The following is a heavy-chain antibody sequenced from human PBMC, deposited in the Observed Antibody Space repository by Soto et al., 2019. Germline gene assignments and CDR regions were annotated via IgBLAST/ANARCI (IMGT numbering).Heavy chain of an antibody. CDR3: AKEGVSVSTSCSRCYGLEV. V-gene: IGHV3-30*18. Sequence: QVQLVESGGGVVQPGRSLRLSCAASRFTFSTYGMHWVRQAPGKGLEWVAALSHDGSNKYYAGSVKGRFTISRDNSKNTLYLEMDSLRLDDTAVYYCAKEGVSVSTSCSRCYGLEVWGQGTPVTVSS. CDR2: LSHDGSNK. J-gene: IGHJ6*02. D-gene: IGHD2-2*01. CDR1: RFTFSTYG.